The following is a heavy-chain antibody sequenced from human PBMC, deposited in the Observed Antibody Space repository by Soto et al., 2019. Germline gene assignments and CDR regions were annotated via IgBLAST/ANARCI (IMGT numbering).Heavy chain of an antibody. CDR3: ARLEGLATISYYFDF. V-gene: IGHV4-39*01. D-gene: IGHD3-9*01. Sequence: SETLSLTCSVSDDSINSDKYYWGWIRQPPGKGLEWVGSVYYRGNAYYNPSLQTRVTISLDKSKSQFSLKLNSVTAADSAVYFCARLEGLATISYYFDFWGPGALVTVSS. CDR2: VYYRGNA. CDR1: DDSINSDKYY. J-gene: IGHJ4*02.